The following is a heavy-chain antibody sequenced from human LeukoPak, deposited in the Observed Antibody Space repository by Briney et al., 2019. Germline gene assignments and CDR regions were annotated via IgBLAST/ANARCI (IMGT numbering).Heavy chain of an antibody. Sequence: ASVKVSCKASGYTFTSYEINWVRQATGQGLEWMGLMYSNSGNTAYAQKFQGRVTMTRNSSRSTAYMELSSLTSEDTAVYYCARVGWDSSSSDYWGQGTLVTVSS. D-gene: IGHD6-6*01. CDR2: MYSNSGNT. CDR1: GYTFTSYE. J-gene: IGHJ4*02. CDR3: ARVGWDSSSSDY. V-gene: IGHV1-8*01.